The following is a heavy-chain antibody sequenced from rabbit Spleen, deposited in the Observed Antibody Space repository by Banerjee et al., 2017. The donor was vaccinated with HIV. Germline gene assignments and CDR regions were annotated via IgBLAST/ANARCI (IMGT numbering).Heavy chain of an antibody. CDR2: IDPVFGIT. J-gene: IGHJ4*01. D-gene: IGHD8-1*01. CDR1: GFTFRKYK. Sequence: HLKDSGERLGQHGGSLKPSGTASGFTFRKYKMNRDRQVPGKGLEWIGYIDPVFGITYFANWVYGRFSISRENAQNSVFLQMTSLTAADTATHFCARDGVGGSYFALWGPGTLVTVS. CDR3: ARDGVGGSYFAL. V-gene: IGHV1S7*01.